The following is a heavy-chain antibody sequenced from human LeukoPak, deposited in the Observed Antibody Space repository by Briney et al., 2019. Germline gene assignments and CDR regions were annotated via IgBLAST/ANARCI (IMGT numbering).Heavy chain of an antibody. CDR3: ARAEARLAFGELFWYAFDI. Sequence: GESLKISCKGSGYSFTSYWIGWVRQMPGKGLEWMGIIYPGDSDTRYSPSFQGQVTISADKSISTAYLQWSSLKASDTAMYYCARAEARLAFGELFWYAFDIWGQGTMGTVSS. CDR2: IYPGDSDT. D-gene: IGHD3-10*01. J-gene: IGHJ3*02. CDR1: GYSFTSYW. V-gene: IGHV5-51*01.